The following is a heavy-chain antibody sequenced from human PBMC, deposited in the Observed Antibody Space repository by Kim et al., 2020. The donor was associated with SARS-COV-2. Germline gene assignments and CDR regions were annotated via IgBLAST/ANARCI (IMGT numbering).Heavy chain of an antibody. Sequence: SETLSLTCTVSGGSISSSSYYWGWIRQPPGKGLEWIGSIYYSGSTYYNPSLKSRVTISVDTSKNQFSLKLSSVTAADTAVYYCARLPIAGVGWFDPLGQGTLVTVSS. CDR1: GGSISSSSYY. J-gene: IGHJ5*02. CDR3: ARLPIAGVGWFDP. D-gene: IGHD2-15*01. V-gene: IGHV4-39*01. CDR2: IYYSGST.